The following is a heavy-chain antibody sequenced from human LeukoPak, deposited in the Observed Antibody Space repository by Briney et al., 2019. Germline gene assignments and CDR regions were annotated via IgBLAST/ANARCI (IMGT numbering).Heavy chain of an antibody. CDR1: GGSFRGYY. Sequence: SETLSLTCAVYGGSFRGYYWSWIRQPPGKGLEWIGEINHSGSTNYNPSLKSRVTISVDTSKNQFSLKLSSVTAADTAVYYCARGYGPTFDYWGQGTLVTVSS. V-gene: IGHV4-34*01. CDR3: ARGYGPTFDY. D-gene: IGHD4-17*01. CDR2: INHSGST. J-gene: IGHJ4*02.